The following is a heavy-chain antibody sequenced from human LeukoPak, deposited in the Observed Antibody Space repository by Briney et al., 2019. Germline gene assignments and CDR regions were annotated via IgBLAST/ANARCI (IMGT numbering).Heavy chain of an antibody. D-gene: IGHD3-3*01. J-gene: IGHJ5*02. Sequence: ASVTVSCKASGYTFTSYAMNWVRQAPGQGLEWMGWIDTNTGNPTYAQGFTGRFVFSLDTSVSTAYLQISSLKAEDTAVYYCASDFWIFRSWGQGTLVTVSS. CDR2: IDTNTGNP. CDR1: GYTFTSYA. V-gene: IGHV7-4-1*02. CDR3: ASDFWIFRS.